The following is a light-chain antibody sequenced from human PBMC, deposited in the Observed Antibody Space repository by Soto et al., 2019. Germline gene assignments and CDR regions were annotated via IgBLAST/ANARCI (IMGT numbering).Light chain of an antibody. CDR2: EVT. CDR3: NSYTLSRTVI. Sequence: QSALTQPASVSGSPGQSITISCSGTSSDVGAHDFVSWYQHHPDKAPKVIIFEVTKRPSGVSNRFSGSKTGNTASLTISGLQAEDEADYYCNSYTLSRTVIFGGGTKLPVL. V-gene: IGLV2-14*01. J-gene: IGLJ2*01. CDR1: SSDVGAHDF.